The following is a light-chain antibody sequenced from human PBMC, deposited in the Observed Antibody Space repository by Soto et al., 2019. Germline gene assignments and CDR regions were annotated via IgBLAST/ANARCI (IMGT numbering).Light chain of an antibody. CDR1: QSVSSGY. Sequence: EIVLTQSPGTLSLYPGERATLSCRASQSVSSGYLAWYQQKPGQAPRLLIYGASSRATGIPDRFSGSGSGTDFTLTISRLEPEDFAVYYCQQYGSSPLTFGGGTKLDIK. CDR3: QQYGSSPLT. CDR2: GAS. V-gene: IGKV3-20*01. J-gene: IGKJ4*01.